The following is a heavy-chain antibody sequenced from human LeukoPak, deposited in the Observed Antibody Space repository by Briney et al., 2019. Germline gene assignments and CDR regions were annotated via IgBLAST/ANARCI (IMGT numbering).Heavy chain of an antibody. D-gene: IGHD6-13*01. J-gene: IGHJ6*03. CDR2: INWNGGST. V-gene: IGHV3-20*04. CDR3: AKDWSDSSSWYGYYYYYYMDV. Sequence: GGSLRLSCAASGFTFDDYGMSWVRQAPGKGLEWVSGINWNGGSTGYADSVKGRFTISRDNAKNSLYLQMNSLRAEDTALYYCAKDWSDSSSWYGYYYYYYMDVWGKGTTVTVSS. CDR1: GFTFDDYG.